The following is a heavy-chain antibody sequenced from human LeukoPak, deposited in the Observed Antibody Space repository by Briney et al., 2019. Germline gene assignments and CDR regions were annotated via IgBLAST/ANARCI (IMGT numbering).Heavy chain of an antibody. CDR3: ARGSTSYNWFDP. CDR2: IYYNGNT. D-gene: IGHD2-2*01. J-gene: IGHJ5*02. Sequence: SETLSLTCTVSGGSLSSGNYFWTWVRQPPGKGLEWIGYIYYNGNTYYNPSLKSRVTISVDRSKNQFSLKLSSVTAADTAVYYCARGSTSYNWFDPWGQGTLVTVSS. CDR1: GGSLSSGNYF. V-gene: IGHV4-30-4*01.